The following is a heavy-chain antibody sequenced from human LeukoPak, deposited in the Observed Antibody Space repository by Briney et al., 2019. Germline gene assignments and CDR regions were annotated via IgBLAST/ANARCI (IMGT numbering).Heavy chain of an antibody. J-gene: IGHJ5*02. CDR1: GITFSNAW. CDR2: IKSKTDGGTT. CDR3: TTASNMVRGVIITQAGGWFDP. V-gene: IGHV3-15*01. D-gene: IGHD3-10*01. Sequence: GGSLRLSCVASGITFSNAWMSWVRQAPGKGLEWVGRIKSKTDGGTTDYAAPVKGRFTISRDGSKNTLYLQMNSLKTEDTAVYYCTTASNMVRGVIITQAGGWFDPWGQGTLVTVSS.